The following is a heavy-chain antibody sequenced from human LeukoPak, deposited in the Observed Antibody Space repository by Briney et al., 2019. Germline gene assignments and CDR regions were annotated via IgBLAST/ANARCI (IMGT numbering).Heavy chain of an antibody. CDR1: GFTFSSYS. Sequence: GGSLRLSCAASGFTFSSYSMNWVRQAPGKGLEWVSSISSSSSYIYYADSVKGRFTISRDNAKNSLYLQMNSLRAEDTAVYYCAREMPAGGWFDPWGQGTLVTVSS. D-gene: IGHD2-2*01. CDR2: ISSSSSYI. V-gene: IGHV3-21*01. J-gene: IGHJ5*02. CDR3: AREMPAGGWFDP.